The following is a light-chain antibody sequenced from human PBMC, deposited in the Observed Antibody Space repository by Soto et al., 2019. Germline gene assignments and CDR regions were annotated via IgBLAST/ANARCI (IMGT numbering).Light chain of an antibody. CDR1: QSVTSNY. V-gene: IGKV3-20*01. J-gene: IGKJ1*01. CDR3: RQYGGSPPWT. CDR2: GAS. Sequence: EVVLTQSPGTLSLSPGERATLSCRASQSVTSNYLAWYQHRPGQAPRLLIYGASSRATGNPERFRGSGSGTDFTLTITRLEPEDSAGYYCRQYGGSPPWTFGQGTKVEMK.